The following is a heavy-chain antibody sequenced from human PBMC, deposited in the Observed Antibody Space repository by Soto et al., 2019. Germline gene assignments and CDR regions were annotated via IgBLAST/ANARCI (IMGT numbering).Heavy chain of an antibody. CDR3: ARIAWELLLGLVTDWLDP. CDR1: GYTFTSYG. D-gene: IGHD1-26*01. V-gene: IGHV1-18*04. Sequence: GASVKVSCKASGYTFTSYGISWVRQAPGQGLEWMGWISAYNGNTNYAQKLQGRVTMTTDTSTSTAYMELRSPRSDDTAVYYCARIAWELLLGLVTDWLDPWGQGTLVTVYS. J-gene: IGHJ5*02. CDR2: ISAYNGNT.